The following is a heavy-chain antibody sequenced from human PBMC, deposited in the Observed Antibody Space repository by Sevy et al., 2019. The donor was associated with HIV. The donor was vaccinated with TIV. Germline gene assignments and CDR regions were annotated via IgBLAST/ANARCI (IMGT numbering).Heavy chain of an antibody. D-gene: IGHD3-10*01. CDR2: ISYDGSNK. CDR3: AKDEGTMVRGVQLVVTAIPRGGGMDV. J-gene: IGHJ6*02. Sequence: GGSLRLSCAASGFTFSSYGMHWVRQAPGKGLEWVAVISYDGSNKYYADSVKGRFTISRDNSKNTLYLQMNSLRAEDTAWYYCAKDEGTMVRGVQLVVTAIPRGGGMDVWGQGTTVTVSS. CDR1: GFTFSSYG. V-gene: IGHV3-30*18.